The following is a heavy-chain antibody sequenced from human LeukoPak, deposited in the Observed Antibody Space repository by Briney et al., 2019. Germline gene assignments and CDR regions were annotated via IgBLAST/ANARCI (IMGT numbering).Heavy chain of an antibody. V-gene: IGHV1-69*06. CDR1: GGTFSSYG. CDR3: AKTPVGMVTLDY. D-gene: IGHD5-24*01. CDR2: IIPIFGTA. Sequence: ASVKVSCKASGGTFSSYGISWVRQAPGQGLEWMGGIIPIFGTANYAQKFQGRVTITADKSTSTAYMELSSLRSEDTAVYYCAKTPVGMVTLDYWAREPWSPSLQ. J-gene: IGHJ4*02.